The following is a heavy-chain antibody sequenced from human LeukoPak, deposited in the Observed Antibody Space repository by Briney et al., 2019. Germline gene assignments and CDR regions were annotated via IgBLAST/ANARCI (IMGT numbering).Heavy chain of an antibody. CDR2: ISYDGSNK. CDR3: ARDPLGSPTYYFDY. D-gene: IGHD7-27*01. Sequence: PGGSLRLSCAASGFTFSSYAMHWVRQAPGKGLEWVAVISYDGSNKYYADSVKGRFTISRDNSKNTLYLQMNSLSAEDTAVYYCARDPLGSPTYYFDYWGQGTLVTVSS. J-gene: IGHJ4*02. V-gene: IGHV3-30*04. CDR1: GFTFSSYA.